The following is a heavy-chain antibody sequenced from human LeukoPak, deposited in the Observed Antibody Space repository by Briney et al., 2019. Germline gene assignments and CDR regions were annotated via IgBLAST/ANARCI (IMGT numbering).Heavy chain of an antibody. CDR1: GFTFSSYA. Sequence: QSGGSLRLSCAASGFTFSSYAMSWVRQAPGKGLEWVSAISGSGGSTYYADSVKGRFTISRDNSKNTLYLQMNSLRAEDTAVYYCAKGSRELRFLEWLFSLQIDYWGQGTLVTVSS. D-gene: IGHD3-3*01. CDR3: AKGSRELRFLEWLFSLQIDY. J-gene: IGHJ4*02. V-gene: IGHV3-23*01. CDR2: ISGSGGST.